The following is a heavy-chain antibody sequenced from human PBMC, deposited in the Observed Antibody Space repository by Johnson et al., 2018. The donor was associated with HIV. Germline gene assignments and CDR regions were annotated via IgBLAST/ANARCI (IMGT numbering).Heavy chain of an antibody. V-gene: IGHV3-66*01. CDR1: GFTVSSTY. CDR2: IFSGGST. CDR3: ARDQSSSWPGDAFDI. D-gene: IGHD6-13*01. J-gene: IGHJ3*02. Sequence: VQLVESGGGLVPPGGSPRLSCAASGFTVSSTYMSWVRQAPGKGLEWVSIIFSGGSTYYADSVMGRFTVSRDNSKNALYLQMHSLTAEDTALYYCARDQSSSWPGDAFDIWGQGTLVTVSS.